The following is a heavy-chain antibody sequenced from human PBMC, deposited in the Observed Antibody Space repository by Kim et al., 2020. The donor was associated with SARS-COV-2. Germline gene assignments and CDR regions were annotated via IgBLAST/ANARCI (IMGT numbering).Heavy chain of an antibody. CDR3: ATQDPEGIAGP. CDR1: GFTFDDYA. D-gene: IGHD6-13*01. J-gene: IGHJ5*02. V-gene: IGHV3-9*01. CDR2: ISWNSGSI. Sequence: GGSLRLSCAASGFTFDDYAMHWVRQAPGKGLEWVSGISWNSGSIGYADSVKGRFTISRDNAKNSLYLQMNSLRAEDTALYYCATQDPEGIAGPWGQGTLVTVSS.